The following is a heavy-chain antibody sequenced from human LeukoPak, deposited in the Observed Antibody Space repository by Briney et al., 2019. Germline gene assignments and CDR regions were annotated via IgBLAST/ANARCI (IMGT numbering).Heavy chain of an antibody. CDR1: GFTFSNYW. V-gene: IGHV3-7*03. CDR2: IKEDGSEI. J-gene: IGHJ4*02. Sequence: GGSLRLSCVASGFTFSNYWMHWVRQAPGKGLEWVANIKEDGSEIYYVDSVKGRFSISRDNAKNSLFLQMNSLRADDTAVYYCARALSAWGQGTLVTVSS. CDR3: ARALSA. D-gene: IGHD3-3*01.